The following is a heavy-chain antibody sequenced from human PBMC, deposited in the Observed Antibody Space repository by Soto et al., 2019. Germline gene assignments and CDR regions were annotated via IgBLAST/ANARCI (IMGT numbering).Heavy chain of an antibody. J-gene: IGHJ4*02. CDR3: TSPDVDIVATTFDY. CDR1: GFTFSGSA. V-gene: IGHV3-73*01. CDR2: IRSKANSYAT. D-gene: IGHD5-12*01. Sequence: GGSLRLSCAASGFTFSGSAMHWVRQASGKGLEWVGRIRSKANSYATAYAASVKGRFTISRDESKNTAYLQMNSLKTEDTAVYYCTSPDVDIVATTFDYWGQGTLVTVSS.